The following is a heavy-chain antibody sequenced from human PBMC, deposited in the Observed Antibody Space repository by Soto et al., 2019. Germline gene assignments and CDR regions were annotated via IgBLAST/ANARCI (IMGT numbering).Heavy chain of an antibody. Sequence: GESPKISCTASGYNFPGYLIGWVRQMTGKGLEWMGRIAPADSYTNYSPSFHGHVTMSVDRSTSTAYQQWVSLKASDAAMYYCVRVPIGHSDDSGYSDSWGQGTQVTVSS. J-gene: IGHJ5*01. CDR2: IAPADSYT. CDR1: GYNFPGYL. V-gene: IGHV5-10-1*01. D-gene: IGHD3-22*01. CDR3: VRVPIGHSDDSGYSDS.